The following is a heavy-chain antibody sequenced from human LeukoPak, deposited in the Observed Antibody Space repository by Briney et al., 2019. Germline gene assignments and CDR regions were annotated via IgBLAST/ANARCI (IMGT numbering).Heavy chain of an antibody. CDR1: GYAFTGYY. D-gene: IGHD3-10*01. Sequence: ASVKVSCKASGYAFTGYYMHWVRHAPGQGLEWMVWINPNSGVTNYAQKFQRRVTMTRDTSISTAYMELSRLRSDDTAVYYCARDSELLWFGEFGDYWGQGTLVTVSS. V-gene: IGHV1-2*02. J-gene: IGHJ4*02. CDR3: ARDSELLWFGEFGDY. CDR2: INPNSGVT.